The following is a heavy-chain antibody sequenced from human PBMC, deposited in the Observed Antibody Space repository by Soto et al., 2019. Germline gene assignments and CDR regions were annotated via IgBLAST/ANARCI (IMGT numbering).Heavy chain of an antibody. V-gene: IGHV1-69*01. CDR1: GGTFSSYA. CDR3: ARDREITMVRGGRYYFAY. Sequence: QVQLVQSGAEVKKPGSSVKVSCKASGGTFSSYAISWVRQAPGQGLEWMGGIIPIFGTANYAQKFQGRVTITEDESTSTAYMELSSLRSEDTAVYYCARDREITMVRGGRYYFAYWGKGTLVTVS. J-gene: IGHJ4*02. D-gene: IGHD3-10*01. CDR2: IIPIFGTA.